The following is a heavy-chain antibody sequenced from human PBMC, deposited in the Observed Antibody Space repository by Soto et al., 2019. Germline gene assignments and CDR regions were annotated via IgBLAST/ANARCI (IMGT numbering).Heavy chain of an antibody. Sequence: QVQLQESGPGLVKPSETLSLTCTVSGGSVSSGSYYWSWIRQPPGKGLEWIGYIYYSGSTHYNPSLKSRVTISVDTSKNQFSLKLSSVTAADTAVYYCARGVGATHWGQGTPVTVSS. CDR2: IYYSGST. CDR1: GGSVSSGSYY. J-gene: IGHJ4*02. D-gene: IGHD1-26*01. CDR3: ARGVGATH. V-gene: IGHV4-61*01.